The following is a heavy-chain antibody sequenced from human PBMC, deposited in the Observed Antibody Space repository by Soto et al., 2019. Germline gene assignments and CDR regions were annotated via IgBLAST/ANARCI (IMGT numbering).Heavy chain of an antibody. D-gene: IGHD3-10*01. Sequence: EVQLLESGGGLVQPGGSLRLSCAASGFTFSSYAMSWVRQAPGKGLEWVSAISGSGGSTYYADSVKGRFTISRDNSKNTPYLQMNSLRAEDTAVYYCAKVLLWFGELSSWGQGTLVTVSS. CDR2: ISGSGGST. CDR3: AKVLLWFGELSS. J-gene: IGHJ4*02. CDR1: GFTFSSYA. V-gene: IGHV3-23*01.